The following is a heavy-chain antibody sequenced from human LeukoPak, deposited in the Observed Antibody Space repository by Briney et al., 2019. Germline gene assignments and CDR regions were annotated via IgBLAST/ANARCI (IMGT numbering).Heavy chain of an antibody. V-gene: IGHV3-15*01. D-gene: IGHD3-9*01. CDR2: IKSKTDGGTT. CDR1: GFTFSNAW. J-gene: IGHJ4*02. CDR3: TTPLGVRYFDWFPQGY. Sequence: GGSLRLSCAASGFTFSNAWMSWVRQAPGKGLEWVGRIKSKTDGGTTDYAAPVKGRFTISRDDSKNTLYLQMNSLKTEDTAVYYCTTPLGVRYFDWFPQGYWGQGTLVTVSS.